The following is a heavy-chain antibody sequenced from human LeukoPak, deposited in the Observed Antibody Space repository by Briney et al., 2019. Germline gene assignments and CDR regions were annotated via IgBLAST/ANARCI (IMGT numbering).Heavy chain of an antibody. CDR3: ARGAPQGFDP. Sequence: GGSLRLSCAASGFTVRSNYMSWVRQAPGKGLEWVSVIYSGGSTYYADPVKGRFTISRDISKNTVYLQMNSLRAEDTAVYYCARGAPQGFDPWGQGILVTVSS. CDR2: IYSGGST. J-gene: IGHJ5*02. V-gene: IGHV3-53*01. CDR1: GFTVRSNY.